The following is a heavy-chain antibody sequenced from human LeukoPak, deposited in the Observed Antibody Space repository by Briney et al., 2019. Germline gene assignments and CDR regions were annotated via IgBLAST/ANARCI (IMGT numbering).Heavy chain of an antibody. D-gene: IGHD3-22*01. CDR2: ISSSGSTI. CDR3: AREDYYDSSVVY. J-gene: IGHJ4*02. CDR1: GFTFSDYY. Sequence: GGSLRLSCAASGFTFSDYYMSWIRQAPGKGLEWVSYISSSGSTIYYADSVKGRFTISRDNAKNSLYPQMNSLRAEDTAVYYCAREDYYDSSVVYWGQGTLVTVSS. V-gene: IGHV3-11*01.